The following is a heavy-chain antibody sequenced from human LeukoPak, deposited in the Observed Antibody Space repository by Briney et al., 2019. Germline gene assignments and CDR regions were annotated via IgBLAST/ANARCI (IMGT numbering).Heavy chain of an antibody. CDR1: GFTFSKNW. CDR2: IQGDGSNT. CDR3: ARGTSAGGPISPFDL. D-gene: IGHD6-13*01. J-gene: IGHJ4*02. Sequence: PGGSLRLSCIASGFTFSKNWMHWVRQGPGKWLVWVSRIQGDGSNTNYADSVKGRFSISRDNAKNTVYLQMNSLRAEDTGIYYCARGTSAGGPISPFDLWGQGTLVTVSS. V-gene: IGHV3-74*01.